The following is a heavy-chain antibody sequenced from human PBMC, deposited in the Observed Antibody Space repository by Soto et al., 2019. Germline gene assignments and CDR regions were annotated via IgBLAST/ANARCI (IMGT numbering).Heavy chain of an antibody. Sequence: QVQLVQSGAEVKKPGASVKVSCKASGYTFTSYGISWVRQAPGQGLERMGWISAYNGNTNYAQKLQGRVTMTTDTSTSPASMELRRLRSDDTAGYCCARVSYDILTGYPNWFDPWGQGTLVTVSS. D-gene: IGHD3-9*01. V-gene: IGHV1-18*01. J-gene: IGHJ5*02. CDR1: GYTFTSYG. CDR3: ARVSYDILTGYPNWFDP. CDR2: ISAYNGNT.